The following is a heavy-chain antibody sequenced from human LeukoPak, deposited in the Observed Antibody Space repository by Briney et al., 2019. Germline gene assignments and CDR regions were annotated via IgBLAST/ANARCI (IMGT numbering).Heavy chain of an antibody. D-gene: IGHD2-2*01. CDR1: GFTLSSYS. CDR2: ISSSSSYI. J-gene: IGHJ4*02. V-gene: IGHV3-21*01. CDR3: ARGKNCSSTSCSPTNLDY. Sequence: GGSLKLSCAASGFTLSSYSMNWVRQAPGKGLEWVSSISSSSSYIYYADSVKGRFTISRDNAKNSLYLQMNGLRAEDTAVYYCARGKNCSSTSCSPTNLDYWGQGTLVTVSS.